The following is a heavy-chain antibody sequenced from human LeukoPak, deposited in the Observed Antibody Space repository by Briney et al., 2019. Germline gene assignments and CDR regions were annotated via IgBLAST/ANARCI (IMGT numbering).Heavy chain of an antibody. CDR2: ISSSGSTI. Sequence: GGSLRLSCTGSGFPLSSYAMNWVRQAPGKGLEWVSYISSSGSTIYYADSVKGRFTISRDNAKNSLYLQMNSLRAEDTAVYYCASQSRTIAAAGISMFDYWGQGTLVTVSS. CDR1: GFPLSSYA. CDR3: ASQSRTIAAAGISMFDY. J-gene: IGHJ4*02. D-gene: IGHD6-13*01. V-gene: IGHV3-48*03.